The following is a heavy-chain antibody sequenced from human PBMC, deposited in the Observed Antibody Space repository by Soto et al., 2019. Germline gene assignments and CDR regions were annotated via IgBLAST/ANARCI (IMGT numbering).Heavy chain of an antibody. CDR1: GFTFGDYA. Sequence: GGSLRLSCTASGFTFGDYAMSWFRQAPGKGLEWVGFIRSKAYGGTTEYAASVKGRFTISRDDSKSIAYLQMNSLKTEDTAVYYCTAFSLDYYDSSGYYRPFDYWGQGTLVTVSS. CDR3: TAFSLDYYDSSGYYRPFDY. CDR2: IRSKAYGGTT. J-gene: IGHJ4*02. D-gene: IGHD3-22*01. V-gene: IGHV3-49*03.